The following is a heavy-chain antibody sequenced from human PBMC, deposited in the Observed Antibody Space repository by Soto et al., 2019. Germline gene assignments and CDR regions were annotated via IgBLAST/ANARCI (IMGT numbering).Heavy chain of an antibody. CDR3: AREQYYYDSSVNGGTEFDC. D-gene: IGHD3-22*01. CDR1: GYTFNMHG. Sequence: QVQLVQSGPEEKKPGASVKVSCKASGYTFNMHGISWVRQAPGQGLEWMGWISGYNGNTDYAQKLQGRVTLTTDTSTSTAYMELRSLRPDDTAVYYGAREQYYYDSSVNGGTEFDCWGQGTLVTVSS. CDR2: ISGYNGNT. J-gene: IGHJ4*02. V-gene: IGHV1-18*01.